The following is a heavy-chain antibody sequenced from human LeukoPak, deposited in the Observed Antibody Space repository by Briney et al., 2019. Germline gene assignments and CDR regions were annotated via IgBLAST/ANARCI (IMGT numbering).Heavy chain of an antibody. D-gene: IGHD5-12*01. CDR3: ARHRPRGYSGYDGGDY. Sequence: GESLKISCKGSGYSFTSYWISRVRQMPGKGLEWMGRIDPSDSYTNYSPSFQGHATISADKSISTAYLQWSSLKASDTAMYYCARHRPRGYSGYDGGDYWGQGTLVTVSS. V-gene: IGHV5-10-1*01. J-gene: IGHJ4*02. CDR2: IDPSDSYT. CDR1: GYSFTSYW.